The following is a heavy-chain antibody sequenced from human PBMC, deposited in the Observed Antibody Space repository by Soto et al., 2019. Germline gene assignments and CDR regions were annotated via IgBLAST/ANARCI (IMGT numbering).Heavy chain of an antibody. J-gene: IGHJ6*02. Sequence: GASVKVSCKASGYTCTSYDINWVRQATGQGLEWMGWMNPNSGNTGYAQKFQGRVTMTRNPSISTAYMELSSLRSEDTAVYYCARGDIVVVPAAIRDYYYGMDVWGQGTTVTVSS. CDR1: GYTCTSYD. V-gene: IGHV1-8*01. CDR3: ARGDIVVVPAAIRDYYYGMDV. D-gene: IGHD2-2*02. CDR2: MNPNSGNT.